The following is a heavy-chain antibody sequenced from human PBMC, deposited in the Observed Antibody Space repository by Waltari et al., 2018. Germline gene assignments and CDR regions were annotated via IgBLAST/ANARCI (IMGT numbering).Heavy chain of an antibody. CDR2: INYCGST. Sequence: QVQLQESGPGLVKPSQTLSLTCTVSGGSISSSSYYWDWIRQPPGKGLEWIGSINYCGSTYYNPSLKSRVTISVDTSKNQFSLKLSSVTAADTAVYYCARDRRNWNDVGLDYWGQGTLVTVSS. V-gene: IGHV4-39*07. CDR3: ARDRRNWNDVGLDY. J-gene: IGHJ4*02. CDR1: GGSISSSSYY. D-gene: IGHD1-1*01.